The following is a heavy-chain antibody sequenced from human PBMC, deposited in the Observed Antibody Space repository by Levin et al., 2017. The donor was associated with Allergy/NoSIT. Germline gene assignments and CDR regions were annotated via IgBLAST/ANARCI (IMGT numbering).Heavy chain of an antibody. D-gene: IGHD2-2*01. J-gene: IGHJ4*02. V-gene: IGHV3-23*01. Sequence: GGSLRLSCAVSGFTFSSYAMSWVRQAPGKGLEWVSGISGGGGNTYYADSVKGRFTISRDNSKNTLYLQMNSLRAEDTAVYYCAKDTPALSAGPYCDYWGQGTLVTVSS. CDR1: GFTFSSYA. CDR3: AKDTPALSAGPYCDY. CDR2: ISGGGGNT.